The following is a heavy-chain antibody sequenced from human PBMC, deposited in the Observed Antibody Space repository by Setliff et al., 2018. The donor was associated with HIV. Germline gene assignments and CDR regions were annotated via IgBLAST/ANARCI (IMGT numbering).Heavy chain of an antibody. V-gene: IGHV3-74*01. D-gene: IGHD6-6*01. CDR2: INVDGSSI. CDR3: ARLPQDVRSSIDF. CDR1: GFTFTDYW. Sequence: GESLTISCAASGFTFTDYWMHWVRQVPGQGLVWVSRINVDGSSISYADSVKGRFTISRDNAKNTLFLQMNSLRAEDTAVYYCARLPQDVRSSIDFWGQGTLGTVSS. J-gene: IGHJ4*02.